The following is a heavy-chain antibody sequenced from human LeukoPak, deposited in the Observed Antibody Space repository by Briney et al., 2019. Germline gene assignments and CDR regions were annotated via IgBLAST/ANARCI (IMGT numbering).Heavy chain of an antibody. CDR1: GASTNSSTYF. CDR3: ARHGGGYDLYYFDY. V-gene: IGHV4-39*01. Sequence: KASETLSLTCAVSGASTNSSTYFWGWVRQPPGKGLEWVGSFHSSGSTYYSPSLKSRVTISVDTSKNQFSLKVRSVTAADTAVYYCARHGGGYDLYYFDYWGQGTLVPVFS. J-gene: IGHJ4*02. D-gene: IGHD5-12*01. CDR2: FHSSGST.